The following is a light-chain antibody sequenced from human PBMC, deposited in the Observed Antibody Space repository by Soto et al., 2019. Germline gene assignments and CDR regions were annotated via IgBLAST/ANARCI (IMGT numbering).Light chain of an antibody. CDR2: DDS. J-gene: IGLJ3*02. V-gene: IGLV3-21*02. CDR1: NMGRKS. Sequence: SYELTQAPSVSVAPGQTARITCGGNNMGRKSVHWYQQKPGQAPVLVAYDDSDRPSGIPERFSGSNSENTATLTVSRVEAGDEADYYCQVWDINSDQGVFGGGTKLTVL. CDR3: QVWDINSDQGV.